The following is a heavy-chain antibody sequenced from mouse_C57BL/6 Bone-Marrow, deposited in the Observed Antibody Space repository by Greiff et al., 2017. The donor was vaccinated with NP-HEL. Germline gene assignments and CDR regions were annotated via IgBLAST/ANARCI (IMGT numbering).Heavy chain of an antibody. V-gene: IGHV1-9*01. CDR1: GYTFTGYW. Sequence: QVQLKQSGAELMKPGASVKLSCKATGYTFTGYWIEWVKQRPGHGLEWIGEILPGSGSTKYNEKFKGKATFTADTSSNTANMQLSSQTIEDSAIYYCARRGWLLPAGYFDVWGTGTTVTVSS. CDR3: ARRGWLLPAGYFDV. J-gene: IGHJ1*03. CDR2: ILPGSGST. D-gene: IGHD2-3*01.